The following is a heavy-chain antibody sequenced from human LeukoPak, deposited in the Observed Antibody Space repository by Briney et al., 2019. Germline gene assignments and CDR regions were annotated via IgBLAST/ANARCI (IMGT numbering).Heavy chain of an antibody. CDR2: ISGSGGST. CDR1: GFTFSSYA. V-gene: IGHV3-23*01. Sequence: GGSLRLSCAGSGFTFSSYAMSWVRQAPGKGLEWVSAISGSGGSTFYADSVKGRFTISRDNSKNTLYLQMSSLRAEDTAVYHCARGYDSSCYYTEFGYWGQGTLVSVSS. CDR3: ARGYDSSCYYTEFGY. D-gene: IGHD3-22*01. J-gene: IGHJ4*02.